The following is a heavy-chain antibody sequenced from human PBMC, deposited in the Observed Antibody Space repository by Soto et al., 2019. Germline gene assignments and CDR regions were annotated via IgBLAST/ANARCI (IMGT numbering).Heavy chain of an antibody. V-gene: IGHV2-5*02. J-gene: IGHJ4*02. CDR3: AHAYGGRSLY. CDR1: GFSLTTDRVG. Sequence: QITLKESGPTLVKPTQTLTLTCTFSGFSLTTDRVGVGWIRQPPGEALEWLAVIYWDDSKTYRPSLESRLTITKDTSKTQVGLTMTNMDSLDTATYYCAHAYGGRSLYWGQGTLVTVSS. D-gene: IGHD1-26*01. CDR2: IYWDDSK.